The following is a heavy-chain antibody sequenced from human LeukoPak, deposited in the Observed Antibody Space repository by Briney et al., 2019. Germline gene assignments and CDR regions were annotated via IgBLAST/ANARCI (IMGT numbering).Heavy chain of an antibody. V-gene: IGHV4-34*01. CDR2: IYYSGST. CDR1: GGSFSGYY. CDR3: ARRSVHGFVRGFFDY. J-gene: IGHJ4*02. D-gene: IGHD3-10*02. Sequence: PSETLSLTCAVYGGSFSGYYWGWIRQPPGKGLEWIGSIYYSGSTYYNPSLKSRVTISLDTSKNQFSLKLSSVTAADTAVYYCARRSVHGFVRGFFDYWGQGTLVTVSS.